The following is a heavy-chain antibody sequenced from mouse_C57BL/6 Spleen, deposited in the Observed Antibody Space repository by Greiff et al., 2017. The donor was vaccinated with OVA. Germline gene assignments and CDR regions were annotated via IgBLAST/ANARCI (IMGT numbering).Heavy chain of an antibody. CDR1: GFTFTDYY. V-gene: IGHV7-3*01. Sequence: EVQLVESGGGLVQPGGSLSLSCAASGFTFTDYYMSWVSQPPGKALEWLGFIRNKANGYTTEYSASVKGRFTISRDNSQSILYLQMNALRAEDSATYYCARSITTVVATYWYFDVWGTGTTVTVSS. CDR2: IRNKANGYTT. D-gene: IGHD1-1*01. J-gene: IGHJ1*03. CDR3: ARSITTVVATYWYFDV.